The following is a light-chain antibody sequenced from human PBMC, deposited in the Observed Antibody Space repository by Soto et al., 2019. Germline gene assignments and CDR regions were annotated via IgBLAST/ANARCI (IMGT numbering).Light chain of an antibody. V-gene: IGKV1-5*03. CDR1: QSISSW. J-gene: IGKJ1*01. CDR3: QQYNSLWT. CDR2: KAS. Sequence: DIQMTQSPSTLSASVGDRVTITCRASQSISSWLAWYQQKPGKAPKILIYKASSLDSGVPSRFSGSGSGTELTLTISSLQPDDFATYYCQQYNSLWTFGQGTKVEIK.